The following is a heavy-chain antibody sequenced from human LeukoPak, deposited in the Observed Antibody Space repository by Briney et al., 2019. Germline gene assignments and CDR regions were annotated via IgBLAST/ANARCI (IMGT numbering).Heavy chain of an antibody. D-gene: IGHD6-6*01. V-gene: IGHV1-2*06. CDR3: ARGPSEYSSSSDTFDV. CDR2: IKPNSGGT. CDR1: GYTFTDYY. Sequence: ASVKVSCKASGYTFTDYYMHWVRQAPGQGLEWMGRIKPNSGGTNYGQKFQVRVTMTRDMSTSTVYMELSSLRSEDTAVYYCARGPSEYSSSSDTFDVWGQGTMVTVSS. J-gene: IGHJ3*01.